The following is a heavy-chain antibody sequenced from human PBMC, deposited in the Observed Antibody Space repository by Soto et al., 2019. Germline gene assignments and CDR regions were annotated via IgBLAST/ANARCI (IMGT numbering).Heavy chain of an antibody. CDR2: IFYSGST. Sequence: SEALSLTCTVSGDSISSSNYFWGWIRQPPGKGLEWIGTIFYSGSTYYNPSLKSRVTISVDTSKNQFSLRLISVTAADTALYYCARRYGWLYFDYWGQGSLVTVSS. CDR3: ARRYGWLYFDY. D-gene: IGHD6-19*01. V-gene: IGHV4-39*01. J-gene: IGHJ4*02. CDR1: GDSISSSNYF.